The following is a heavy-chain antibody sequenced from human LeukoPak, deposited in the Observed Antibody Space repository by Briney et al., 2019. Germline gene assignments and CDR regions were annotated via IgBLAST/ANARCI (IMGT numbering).Heavy chain of an antibody. CDR1: GGFISSSSYY. CDR2: IYYSGST. CDR3: ARGRSGYDSH. D-gene: IGHD5-12*01. J-gene: IGHJ4*02. Sequence: SETLSLTCTVSGGFISSSSYYWGWIRQPPGKGLEWIGSIYYSGSTYYNPSLKSRVTISVDTSKNQFSLKLSSVTAADTAVYYCARGRSGYDSHWGQGTLVTVSS. V-gene: IGHV4-39*01.